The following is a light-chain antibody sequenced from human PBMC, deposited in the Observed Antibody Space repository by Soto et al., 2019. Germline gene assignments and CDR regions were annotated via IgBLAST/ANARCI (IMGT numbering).Light chain of an antibody. V-gene: IGKV1-8*01. J-gene: IGKJ2*01. CDR3: QHYYSYPYT. Sequence: AIRMTQSPSSLSASTGDRVTITCRASQDISTYLAWFQQRPGKAPKLLIYAASVLQSGVPSRFSVSRSGTDFTLTISSLQSEDFAAYYCQHYYSYPYTFGQGTKLEIK. CDR1: QDISTY. CDR2: AAS.